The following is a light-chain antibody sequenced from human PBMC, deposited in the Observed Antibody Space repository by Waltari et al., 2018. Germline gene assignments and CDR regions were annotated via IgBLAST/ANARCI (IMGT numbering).Light chain of an antibody. Sequence: QSVLTQPPSVSGAPGQRFTISCTGGSSNIGADYDVHWYQQLPGTAPKLLIFDTTNRPSGVPNRFSGSKSGTSAFLAITGLQPEDEADYYCQSYDSSLSGWRVFGTGTKVTVL. CDR2: DTT. V-gene: IGLV1-40*01. CDR1: SSNIGADYD. J-gene: IGLJ1*01. CDR3: QSYDSSLSGWRV.